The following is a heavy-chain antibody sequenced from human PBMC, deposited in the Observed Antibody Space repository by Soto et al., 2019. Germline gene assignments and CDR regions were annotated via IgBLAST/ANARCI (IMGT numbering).Heavy chain of an antibody. D-gene: IGHD6-19*01. CDR2: ISSSSSYI. CDR1: GFTFSSYS. J-gene: IGHJ6*02. CDR3: ASNSGWYGKGYYYGMDV. Sequence: GGSLRLSCAASGFTFSSYSMNWVRQAPGKGLEWVSSISSSSSYIYYADSVKGRFTISRDNAKNSLYLQMNSLRAEDTAVYYCASNSGWYGKGYYYGMDVWGQGTTVTVSS. V-gene: IGHV3-21*01.